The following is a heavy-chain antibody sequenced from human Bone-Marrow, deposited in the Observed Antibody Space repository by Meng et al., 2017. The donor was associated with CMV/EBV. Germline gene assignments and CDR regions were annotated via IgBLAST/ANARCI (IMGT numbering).Heavy chain of an antibody. CDR3: AACRSDLSTDV. Sequence: GASLKISCTAFGFTFGDYPMSWVRQAPGKGLERVGFIRSKAYGGTTKYAASVKGRFTISRDDSKSIAYLQMNRLKTEDTAVYYCAACRSDLSTDVWGQGTMVTVSS. CDR1: GFTFGDYP. D-gene: IGHD2/OR15-2a*01. CDR2: IRSKAYGGTT. J-gene: IGHJ6*02. V-gene: IGHV3-49*02.